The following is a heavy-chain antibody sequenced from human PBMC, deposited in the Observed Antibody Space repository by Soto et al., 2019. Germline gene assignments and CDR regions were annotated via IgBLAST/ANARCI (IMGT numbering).Heavy chain of an antibody. Sequence: QVQLVQSGAEVKKPGASVKVSCNASSYTFASYGISWVRQAPGQGLEWMGWISAYNGNTNYAQKLQGRVTMTTDTSTSTAYRELRSLRSDDTAVYYCARVIAAAADFDYWGQGTLVTVSS. CDR3: ARVIAAAADFDY. V-gene: IGHV1-18*01. CDR1: SYTFASYG. J-gene: IGHJ4*02. CDR2: ISAYNGNT. D-gene: IGHD6-13*01.